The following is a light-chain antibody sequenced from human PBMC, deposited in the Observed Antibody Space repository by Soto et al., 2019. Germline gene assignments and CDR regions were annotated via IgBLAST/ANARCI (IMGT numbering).Light chain of an antibody. CDR1: QSVNNDY. CDR3: QQYGSSPRT. V-gene: IGKV3-20*01. CDR2: VAS. J-gene: IGKJ1*01. Sequence: EIVLTQSPGTLSLSPGERATLSCRASQSVNNDYLAWYQQKPGQAPRLLIYVASRRATGIPDRFSASGSGTDFSLTISRLEPDDFAVYYCQQYGSSPRTFGQGTKVEIK.